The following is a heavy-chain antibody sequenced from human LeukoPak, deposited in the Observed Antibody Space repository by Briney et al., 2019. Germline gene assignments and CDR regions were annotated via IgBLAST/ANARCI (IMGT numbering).Heavy chain of an antibody. Sequence: ASVKVSCKASGGTFSSYAISWVRQAPGQGLEWMGGIIPIFGTANYAQKFQGRAMITADESTSTAYMELSSLRSEDTAVYYCARAIVATMSYYYMDVWGKGTTVTVSS. CDR2: IIPIFGTA. CDR3: ARAIVATMSYYYMDV. V-gene: IGHV1-69*13. J-gene: IGHJ6*03. CDR1: GGTFSSYA. D-gene: IGHD5-12*01.